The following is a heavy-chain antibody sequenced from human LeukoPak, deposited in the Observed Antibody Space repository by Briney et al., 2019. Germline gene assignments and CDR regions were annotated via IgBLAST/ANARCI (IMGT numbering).Heavy chain of an antibody. V-gene: IGHV4-4*02. CDR3: ARARGGYTYSHDY. D-gene: IGHD5-18*01. CDR1: GVSISSNNW. J-gene: IGHJ4*02. Sequence: SETLSLTCAVSGVSISSNNWWIWVRQSPEKGLEWIGEIYHDGSTNYNPSLKSRVTISMDKSKNQLSLKLNFVTAADTAVYCARARGGYTYSHDYWGQGTLVTVSS. CDR2: IYHDGST.